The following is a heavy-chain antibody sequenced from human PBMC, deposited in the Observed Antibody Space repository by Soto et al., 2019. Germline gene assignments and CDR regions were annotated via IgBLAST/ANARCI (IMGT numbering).Heavy chain of an antibody. V-gene: IGHV4-30-4*01. CDR3: ARANFDFWSGPPYGMDV. D-gene: IGHD3-3*01. J-gene: IGHJ6*02. CDR2: IYYSGST. Sequence: SETLSLTCTVSGGSISSGDYYWSWIRQPPGKGLEWIGYIYYSGSTYYNPSLKSRVTISVDTSKNQFSLKLSSVTAADTAVYNCARANFDFWSGPPYGMDVWGQGTTVTVSS. CDR1: GGSISSGDYY.